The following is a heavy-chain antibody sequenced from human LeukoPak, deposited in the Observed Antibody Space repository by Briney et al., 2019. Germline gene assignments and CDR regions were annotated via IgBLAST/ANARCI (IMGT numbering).Heavy chain of an antibody. CDR2: ISWNSGSI. D-gene: IGHD3-10*01. CDR1: GFTFDDYA. CDR3: AKDAVVRGVRPYYFDY. Sequence: PGGSLRLSCAASGFTFDDYAMHWVRQAPGKGLEWVSGISWNSGSIGYADSVKGRFTISGDNAKNSLYLQMNSLRAEDTALYFCAKDAVVRGVRPYYFDYWGLGTLVTVSS. V-gene: IGHV3-9*01. J-gene: IGHJ4*02.